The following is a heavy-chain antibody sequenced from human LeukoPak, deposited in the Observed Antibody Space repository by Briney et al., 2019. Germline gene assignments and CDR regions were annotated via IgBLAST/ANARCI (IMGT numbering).Heavy chain of an antibody. Sequence: SETLSLTCTVSGGSISSYYWSWIRQPAGKGLEWIGRIYTSGSTDYNPSLKSRITMSIDTSKNHFSLKLSSVTAADTGVYFCARENSSSWGPFDYWGQGTLVTVSS. CDR1: GGSISSYY. J-gene: IGHJ4*02. V-gene: IGHV4-4*07. CDR2: IYTSGST. D-gene: IGHD6-6*01. CDR3: ARENSSSWGPFDY.